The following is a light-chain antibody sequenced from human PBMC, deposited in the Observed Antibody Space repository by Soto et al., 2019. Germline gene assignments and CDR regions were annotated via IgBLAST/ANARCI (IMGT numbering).Light chain of an antibody. J-gene: IGLJ3*02. CDR2: DVS. V-gene: IGLV2-11*01. CDR3: CSYAGSFWV. Sequence: QSALTQPRSVSGSPGQSVTISCTGTSSDVGGYNYVSWYQQHPGKAPKLVIYDVSKRPSGVPDRFSVSKSGNTASLIISGLQAEDEADYYCCSYAGSFWVFGGGTQLTVL. CDR1: SSDVGGYNY.